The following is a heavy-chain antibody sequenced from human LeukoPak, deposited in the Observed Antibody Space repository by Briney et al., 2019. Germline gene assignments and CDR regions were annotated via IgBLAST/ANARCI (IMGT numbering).Heavy chain of an antibody. V-gene: IGHV4-59*02. Sequence: SETLSLTCTVSGVSVSTYSWTWIRQPPGKGLECVGHIDDNGNTNYNPSLKGRVTISVDTSKNQFSLKLSSVTAADTAVYFCARGPYCGGDCYFAYWGQGTLVTVSS. D-gene: IGHD2-21*02. CDR2: IDDNGNT. CDR1: GVSVSTYS. J-gene: IGHJ4*02. CDR3: ARGPYCGGDCYFAY.